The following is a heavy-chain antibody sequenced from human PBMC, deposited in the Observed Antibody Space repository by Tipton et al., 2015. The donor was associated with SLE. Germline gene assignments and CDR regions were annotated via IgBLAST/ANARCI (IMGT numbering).Heavy chain of an antibody. CDR1: GGSISSSSYY. CDR2: IDHSGNT. Sequence: LRLSCTVSGGSISSSSYYWGWIRQPPGKGLEWIGEIDHSGNTDYNPSLKSRVTISIDTSNNQFSLKLSSVTAADTAMYYCARGWGDNWFDPWGQGTLVTVSS. CDR3: ARGWGDNWFDP. J-gene: IGHJ5*02. D-gene: IGHD7-27*01. V-gene: IGHV4-39*07.